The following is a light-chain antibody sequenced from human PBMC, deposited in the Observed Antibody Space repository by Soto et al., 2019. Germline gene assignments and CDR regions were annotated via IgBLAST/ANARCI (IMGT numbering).Light chain of an antibody. Sequence: DIQMTQSPSSLSASVGDRVTITCQASQDISNYLSWYQQKPGKAPKLLIYDGANLQTGVPSRFSGGGSGTHFALTISSLQPEDIATYYCQHYHNLPFTFGLGIKVDVK. V-gene: IGKV1-33*01. CDR1: QDISNY. CDR3: QHYHNLPFT. J-gene: IGKJ3*01. CDR2: DGA.